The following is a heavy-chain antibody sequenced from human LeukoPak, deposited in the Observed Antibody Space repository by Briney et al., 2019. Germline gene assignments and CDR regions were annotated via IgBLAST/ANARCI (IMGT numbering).Heavy chain of an antibody. V-gene: IGHV4-4*07. Sequence: PSETLSLTCTVSGASINNYYWGLVRQPAGKGLEWIAHIYPTGSTTFNPSLKSRVTMSADTSKNQFSLNMNSMTAAGTAVYYCARHRRYCPTNGCLNDAFDIWGQGILVTVSP. CDR3: ARHRRYCPTNGCLNDAFDI. D-gene: IGHD2-8*01. J-gene: IGHJ3*02. CDR2: IYPTGST. CDR1: GASINNYY.